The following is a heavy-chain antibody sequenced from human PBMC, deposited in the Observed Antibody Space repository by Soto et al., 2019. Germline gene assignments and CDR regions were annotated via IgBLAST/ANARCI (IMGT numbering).Heavy chain of an antibody. V-gene: IGHV3-23*01. Sequence: GSLRLSCAASGFPFSSYAMSWVRQAPGKGLEWVSAISGNGAETSYAASVRGRFTISRDNSRDTLYLQMNSLRADDTAVYYCARDLGGPDYWGRGTSVTVSS. D-gene: IGHD3-16*01. CDR2: ISGNGAET. CDR3: ARDLGGPDY. J-gene: IGHJ4*02. CDR1: GFPFSSYA.